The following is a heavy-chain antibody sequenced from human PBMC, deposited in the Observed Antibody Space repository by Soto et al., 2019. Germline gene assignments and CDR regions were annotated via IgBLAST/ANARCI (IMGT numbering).Heavy chain of an antibody. D-gene: IGHD5-18*01. Sequence: KSSETLSLTCTVSGGSISSYYWSWIRQPPGKGLEWIGYIYYSGSTNYNPSLKSRVTISVDTSKNQFSLKLSSVTAADTAVYYCAREYSYGSFFDYWGQGTLVTVSS. CDR1: GGSISSYY. V-gene: IGHV4-59*01. CDR2: IYYSGST. CDR3: AREYSYGSFFDY. J-gene: IGHJ4*02.